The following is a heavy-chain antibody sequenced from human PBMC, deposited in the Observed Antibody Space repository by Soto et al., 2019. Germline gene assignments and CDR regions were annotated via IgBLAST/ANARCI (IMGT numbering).Heavy chain of an antibody. CDR2: ISSTTNYR. V-gene: IGHV3-21*06. D-gene: IGHD5-12*01. Sequence: PGGSLRLSCAASGFTFTRYSMNWVRQAPGKGLEWVSSISSTTNYRYYGDSMKGLCTISRDNAKNSLYLEMNSLRAEDTAVYYCASLMATTAYYFDYWGQGTLVTVSS. J-gene: IGHJ4*02. CDR1: GFTFTRYS. CDR3: ASLMATTAYYFDY.